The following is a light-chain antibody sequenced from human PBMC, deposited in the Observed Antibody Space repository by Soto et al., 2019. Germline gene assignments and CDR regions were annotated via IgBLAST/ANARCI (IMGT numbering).Light chain of an antibody. V-gene: IGKV3-11*01. CDR1: QSVSSY. CDR3: QQQSNRPPFT. CDR2: DAA. Sequence: EIVLTQSPGTLSLSPGERATLSCRASQSVSSYLAWYQQKPRQAPRLLIYDAATRATGIPARFSGSGSGTDFTLTISSIEPEDFAVYYYQQQSNRPPFTFGQGTRLEI. J-gene: IGKJ5*01.